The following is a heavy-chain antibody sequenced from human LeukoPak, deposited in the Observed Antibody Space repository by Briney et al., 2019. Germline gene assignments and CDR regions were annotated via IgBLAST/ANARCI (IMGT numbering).Heavy chain of an antibody. CDR3: ARRRGIAAAYYYYYYMDV. V-gene: IGHV4-59*01. Sequence: PSETLSLTCTVSGGSISSYYWSWIRQPPGKGLEWIGYIYYSGSTNYNPSLKSRVTISVDTSKNQFSLKLSSVTAADTAVYYCARRRGIAAAYYYYYYMDVWGKGTTVTISS. CDR1: GGSISSYY. D-gene: IGHD6-13*01. J-gene: IGHJ6*03. CDR2: IYYSGST.